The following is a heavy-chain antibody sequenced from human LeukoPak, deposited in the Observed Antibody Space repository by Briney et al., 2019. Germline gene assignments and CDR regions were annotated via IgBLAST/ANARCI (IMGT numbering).Heavy chain of an antibody. J-gene: IGHJ3*02. CDR1: GFTFSSYA. CDR3: AKSIEIRPEAFDI. CDR2: ITNTGDVT. D-gene: IGHD1-26*01. Sequence: AGGSLRLSCAASGFTFSSYAMAWVRQTPGKGLEWVSSITNTGDVTYYTDFVKGRFTISRDNSKDTLYLEMNSLRADDTAVYYCAKSIEIRPEAFDIWGQGTMVTVSS. V-gene: IGHV3-23*01.